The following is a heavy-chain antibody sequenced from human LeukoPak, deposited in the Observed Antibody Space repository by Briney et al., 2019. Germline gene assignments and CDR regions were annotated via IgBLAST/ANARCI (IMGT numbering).Heavy chain of an antibody. CDR1: GYSISSGYY. V-gene: IGHV4-38-2*01. Sequence: SETLSLTCAVSGYSISSGYYWGWIRQPPGKGLEWIGSSYHSGSTYYNPSLKSRVTISVDTSKNQFSLKLSSVTAADTAVYYCARVGITIFGVASSWGQGTLVTVSS. CDR3: ARVGITIFGVASS. J-gene: IGHJ5*02. CDR2: SYHSGST. D-gene: IGHD3-3*01.